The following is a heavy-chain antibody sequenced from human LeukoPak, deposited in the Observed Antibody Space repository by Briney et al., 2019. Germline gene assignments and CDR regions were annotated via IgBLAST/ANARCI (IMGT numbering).Heavy chain of an antibody. CDR2: IYFSGSN. CDR1: GGSISSNNYY. J-gene: IGHJ4*02. CDR3: RGYSNGFRFDY. D-gene: IGHD5-18*01. Sequence: PSETLSLTCTVSGGSISSNNYYWGWIRQPPGKGLEWNGSIYFSGSNYYNTSHKSRAPIPVNTSKNQYSLNLSSVTAADTAVYYFRGYSNGFRFDYWGQGTLVTVSS. V-gene: IGHV4-39*01.